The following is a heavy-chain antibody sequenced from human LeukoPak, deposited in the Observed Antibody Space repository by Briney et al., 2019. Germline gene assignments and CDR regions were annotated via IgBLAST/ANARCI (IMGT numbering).Heavy chain of an antibody. J-gene: IGHJ4*02. V-gene: IGHV3-48*01. CDR2: ISGSGTTI. CDR1: GFSFSSHS. D-gene: IGHD3-22*01. Sequence: PGRSLRLSCAASGFSFSSHSMNWVRQAPGKGLEWVSYISGSGTTIDYADSAKGRFTISRDNSKNTLYLQMNSLRAEDTAVYYCARDDYYDSSGRFDYWGQGTLVTVSS. CDR3: ARDDYYDSSGRFDY.